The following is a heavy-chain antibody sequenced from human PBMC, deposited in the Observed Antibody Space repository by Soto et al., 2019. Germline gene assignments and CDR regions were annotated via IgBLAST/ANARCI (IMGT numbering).Heavy chain of an antibody. Sequence: QVQLVESGGGVVQPGRSLRLSCAASGFTFSSYGMHWVRQAPGKGLEWVAVIWYDGSNKYYADSVKGRFTISRDNSKNTLYLQMNSLRAEDTAVYYCARDLHYYYDSSGYPGGYWGQGTLVTVSS. CDR1: GFTFSSYG. CDR2: IWYDGSNK. D-gene: IGHD3-22*01. CDR3: ARDLHYYYDSSGYPGGY. V-gene: IGHV3-33*01. J-gene: IGHJ4*02.